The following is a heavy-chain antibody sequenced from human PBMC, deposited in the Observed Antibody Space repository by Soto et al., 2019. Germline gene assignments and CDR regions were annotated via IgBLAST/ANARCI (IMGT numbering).Heavy chain of an antibody. V-gene: IGHV3-74*01. Sequence: EVQLVESGGDLVQPGGSLRLSCAASGFTFSNDWMHWVRQAPGKGLMWVSRINTDGSRATYADSVQGRFGISRDNAKSTVYLQTNSLRAEDTAVYYCARVKLGSYDWVDPWGQGTLVTVYS. CDR2: INTDGSRA. CDR3: ARVKLGSYDWVDP. CDR1: GFTFSNDW. D-gene: IGHD3-16*01. J-gene: IGHJ5*02.